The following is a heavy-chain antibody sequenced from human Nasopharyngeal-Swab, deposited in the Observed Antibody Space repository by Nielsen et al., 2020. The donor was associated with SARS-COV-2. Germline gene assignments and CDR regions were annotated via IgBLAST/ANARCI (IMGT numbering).Heavy chain of an antibody. V-gene: IGHV3-21*01. Sequence: GESLKISCAASGFTFSSYSMNWVRQAPGKGLEWVSSISSSSSYIYYADSVKGRFTISRDNAKSSLYLQMNSLRAEDTAVYYCARGQYCSSTSCYARGYYYYYGMDVWGQGTTVTVSS. D-gene: IGHD2-2*01. CDR2: ISSSSSYI. CDR3: ARGQYCSSTSCYARGYYYYYGMDV. J-gene: IGHJ6*02. CDR1: GFTFSSYS.